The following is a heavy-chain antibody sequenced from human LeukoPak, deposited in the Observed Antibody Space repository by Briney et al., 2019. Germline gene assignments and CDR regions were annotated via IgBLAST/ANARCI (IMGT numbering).Heavy chain of an antibody. CDR2: IIPNTGGT. V-gene: IGHV1-2*04. Sequence: ASVKVSCKASGYTITDYYLHWLRQAPGQGLEWMGWIIPNTGGTNYAQKFQDWVTMSSDTSISTAYMELSSLRSDDTAVYYCARGSPSYAQWHFDLWGRGTLVTVSS. J-gene: IGHJ2*01. D-gene: IGHD2/OR15-2a*01. CDR1: GYTITDYY. CDR3: ARGSPSYAQWHFDL.